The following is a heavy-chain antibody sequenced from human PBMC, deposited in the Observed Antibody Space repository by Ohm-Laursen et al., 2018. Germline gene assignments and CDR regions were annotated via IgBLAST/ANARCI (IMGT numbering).Heavy chain of an antibody. CDR2: ISSSSSYI. V-gene: IGHV3-21*01. CDR3: ARGPDPLPSDDFDY. D-gene: IGHD2-2*01. CDR1: GFTFSSYS. J-gene: IGHJ4*02. Sequence: SLRLSCAASGFTFSSYSMNWVRQAPGKGLEWVSSISSSSSYIYYADSVKGRFTISRDNAKNSLYLQMNSLRAEDTAVYYCARGPDPLPSDDFDYWGQGTLVTVSS.